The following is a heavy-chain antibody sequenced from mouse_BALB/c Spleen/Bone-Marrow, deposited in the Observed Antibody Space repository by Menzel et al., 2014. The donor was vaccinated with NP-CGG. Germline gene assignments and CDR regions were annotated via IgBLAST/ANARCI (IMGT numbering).Heavy chain of an antibody. CDR2: INPYNGGT. J-gene: IGHJ3*01. V-gene: IGHV1-18*01. Sequence: VQLQQSGPELVKPGASMKISCKASGYSFTGYTMNWVKQSHGKNLEWIGLINPYNGGTSYNQKLKGKATLTVDKSSSTAYMELLSLTSEDSAVYYCARDYYGSSYGFAYWGQGTLVTVSA. D-gene: IGHD1-1*01. CDR3: ARDYYGSSYGFAY. CDR1: GYSFTGYT.